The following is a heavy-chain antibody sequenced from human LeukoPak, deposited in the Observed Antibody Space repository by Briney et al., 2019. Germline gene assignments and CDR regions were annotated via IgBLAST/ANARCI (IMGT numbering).Heavy chain of an antibody. CDR2: ISYIEST. V-gene: IGHV4-31*03. Sequence: SETLSLTCTVSGGSISSSSYYWSWIRQHPGKGLEWIGYISYIESTYYNPSLKSRVSISVDTSKNQFSLKLSSVTAADTAVYYCARSSGMPIPGFDIWGQGTMVTVSS. D-gene: IGHD3-10*01. J-gene: IGHJ3*02. CDR3: ARSSGMPIPGFDI. CDR1: GGSISSSSYY.